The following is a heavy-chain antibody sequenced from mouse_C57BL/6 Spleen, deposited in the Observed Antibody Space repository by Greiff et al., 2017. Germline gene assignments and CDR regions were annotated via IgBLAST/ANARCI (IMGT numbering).Heavy chain of an antibody. CDR1: GYSITSGYF. CDR3: AGGELEAWFAY. V-gene: IGHV3-6*01. CDR2: IRYDGSN. Sequence: ESGPGLVKPSQSLSLTCSVSGYSITSGYFCNWIRQFPGNQLEWMGFIRYDGSNNYNPSLKNRISITRDTSKNQFFLKLNSVTTEDTATEYCAGGELEAWFAYWGQGTLVTVSA. J-gene: IGHJ3*01.